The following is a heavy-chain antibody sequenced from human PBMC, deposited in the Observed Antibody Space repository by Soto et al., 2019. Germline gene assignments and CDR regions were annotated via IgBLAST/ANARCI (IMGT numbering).Heavy chain of an antibody. J-gene: IGHJ4*02. CDR1: GFTFSNYG. V-gene: IGHV3-30*18. Sequence: PVGSLRLSCAASGFTFSNYGMHWVRQAPGKGLEWVAVISYDGSNKYYADSVKGRFTISRDNSKNTLNLQMNSLRAEDTAVYYCAKATYHDILTGYRDLDHWGQGTLVTVSS. CDR2: ISYDGSNK. CDR3: AKATYHDILTGYRDLDH. D-gene: IGHD3-9*01.